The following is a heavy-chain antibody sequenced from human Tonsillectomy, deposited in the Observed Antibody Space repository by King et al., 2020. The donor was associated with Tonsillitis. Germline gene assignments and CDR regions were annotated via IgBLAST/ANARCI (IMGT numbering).Heavy chain of an antibody. CDR2: IFPNDEK. J-gene: IGHJ2*01. CDR3: ARIPTNYYGSRIYWYFDL. V-gene: IGHV2-26*01. Sequence: TLQESGPVPVKPTETLTLTCTVSGFSLSDGRMGVSWIRQPPGKALEWLAHIFPNDEKSYSTSLKSRLTISKDTSKSQVVLTMTNMDPVDTATYYCARIPTNYYGSRIYWYFDLWGRGTLVTVSS. CDR1: GFSLSDGRMG. D-gene: IGHD3-10*01.